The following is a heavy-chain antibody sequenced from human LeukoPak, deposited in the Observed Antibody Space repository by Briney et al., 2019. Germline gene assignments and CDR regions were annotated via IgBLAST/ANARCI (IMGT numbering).Heavy chain of an antibody. CDR1: GFTFSSYG. Sequence: GGSLRLSCAASGFTFSSYGMHWVRQAPGKGLEWVAFIRYDGSNKYHADSVKGRFTISRDNSKNTLYLQMNSLSSEDTAVYYCAQDPYYSSGSSFGTGDSWGQGTLVTVSS. CDR3: AQDPYYSSGSSFGTGDS. CDR2: IRYDGSNK. D-gene: IGHD3-10*01. V-gene: IGHV3-30*02. J-gene: IGHJ5*01.